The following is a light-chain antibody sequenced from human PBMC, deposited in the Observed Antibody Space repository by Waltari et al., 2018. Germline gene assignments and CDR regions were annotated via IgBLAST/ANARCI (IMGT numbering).Light chain of an antibody. CDR2: EGS. Sequence: QSALTQPASVSGSPGQSITISCTGTSSDVGSYNLVSWYQQHPGKAPKLMIYEGSKRPSGVSKLFSGSKSGNTASLTISGLQAEDEADYYCCSYAGSSTFYVFGTGTKVTVL. CDR1: SSDVGSYNL. J-gene: IGLJ1*01. V-gene: IGLV2-23*01. CDR3: CSYAGSSTFYV.